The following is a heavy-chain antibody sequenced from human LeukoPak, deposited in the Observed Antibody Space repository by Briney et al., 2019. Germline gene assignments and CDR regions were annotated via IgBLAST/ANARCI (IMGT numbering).Heavy chain of an antibody. Sequence: PSETLSLTCTVSGYSISSGYYWGWFRQPPGKGLEWIGSIYHSGSTYYNPSLKSRVTLSVDTSKNQFSLKLSSVTAADTAVYYCARSYSSSRFIMDVWGKGTTVTVSS. CDR3: ARSYSSSRFIMDV. V-gene: IGHV4-38-2*02. CDR2: IYHSGST. CDR1: GYSISSGYY. J-gene: IGHJ6*04. D-gene: IGHD6-13*01.